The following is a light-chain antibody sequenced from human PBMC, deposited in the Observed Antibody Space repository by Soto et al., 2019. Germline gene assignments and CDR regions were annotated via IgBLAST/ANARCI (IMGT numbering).Light chain of an antibody. CDR3: SSYTSSSTLSYV. CDR2: DVS. Sequence: QSVLTQPASVSGSPGQSITISCTGTRSDVGGYNYVSWYQQHPGKAPKLMIYDVSNRPSGVSNRFSGSKPGNTASLTISGLQAEDEADYYCSSYTSSSTLSYVFGTGTKVTVL. V-gene: IGLV2-14*01. J-gene: IGLJ1*01. CDR1: RSDVGGYNY.